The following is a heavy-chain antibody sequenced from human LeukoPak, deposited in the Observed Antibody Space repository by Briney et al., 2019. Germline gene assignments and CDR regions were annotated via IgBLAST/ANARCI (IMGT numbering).Heavy chain of an antibody. CDR2: INPNSGDT. Sequence: ASVKVSCKASGYTFTDYYIHWVRQAPGQGLEWMGWINPNSGDTNYAQKFQDRVTMTRDTSITTAYMELSRLRFDDTALYYCARSPHILTGENFDYWGQGTLVTVSS. D-gene: IGHD3-9*01. CDR1: GYTFTDYY. CDR3: ARSPHILTGENFDY. J-gene: IGHJ4*02. V-gene: IGHV1-2*02.